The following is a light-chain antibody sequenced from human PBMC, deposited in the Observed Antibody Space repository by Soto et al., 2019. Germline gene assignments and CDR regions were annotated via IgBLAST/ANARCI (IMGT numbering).Light chain of an antibody. V-gene: IGKV3-20*01. CDR3: HQYGATPPT. Sequence: EIVLTQSPGTLSLSPRERATLSCRASQSVAGSYLAWYQQKPGQAPRLLIYDASNRATGIPDRFSGSGSGTDFTLLISRLEPEDFAVYHCHQYGATPPTFGRGTKV. CDR2: DAS. CDR1: QSVAGSY. J-gene: IGKJ1*01.